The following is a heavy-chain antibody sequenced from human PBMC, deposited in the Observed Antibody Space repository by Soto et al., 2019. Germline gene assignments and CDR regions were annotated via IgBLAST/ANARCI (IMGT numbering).Heavy chain of an antibody. V-gene: IGHV1-3*01. CDR3: ARAISGYVT. CDR1: GITYNTYA. Sequence: QVQLVQSGAEMKKPGASVKLSCKASGITYNTYAIHWVRQAPGQGLEWMGWINAGNGDTRYSQNFQGRVTLTRDTSASTVYMDLDSLKFEDTGVYYCARAISGYVTWGQGTLATVSS. J-gene: IGHJ4*02. CDR2: INAGNGDT. D-gene: IGHD5-12*01.